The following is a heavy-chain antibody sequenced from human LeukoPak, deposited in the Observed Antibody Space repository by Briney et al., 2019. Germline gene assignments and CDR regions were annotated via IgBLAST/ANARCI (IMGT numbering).Heavy chain of an antibody. J-gene: IGHJ4*02. D-gene: IGHD5-12*01. V-gene: IGHV3-74*01. CDR2: INSDGSST. Sequence: PGGSLRLSCAASGFSFSTYAYAMSWVRQPPGKGLVWVSRINSDGSSTNYADSVKGRFTISRDNAKNTLYLQMNSLRAEDTAVYYCASAIVTTRNAWDCWGQGALVTVSS. CDR1: GFSFSTYA. CDR3: ASAIVTTRNAWDC.